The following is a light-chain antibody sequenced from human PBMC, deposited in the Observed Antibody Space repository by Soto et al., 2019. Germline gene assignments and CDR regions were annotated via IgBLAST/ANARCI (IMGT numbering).Light chain of an antibody. V-gene: IGKV3-20*01. CDR3: QQYGISPPEIT. CDR2: GAS. CDR1: QSVSSSY. J-gene: IGKJ5*01. Sequence: EIVLTQSPGTLSLSPGERATLSCRASQSVSSSYLAWYQQKPGQAPRLLIYGASSRATGIPDRFSGSGSGTDLILTISRLEPEDFAVYYWQQYGISPPEITFGQGTRLEIK.